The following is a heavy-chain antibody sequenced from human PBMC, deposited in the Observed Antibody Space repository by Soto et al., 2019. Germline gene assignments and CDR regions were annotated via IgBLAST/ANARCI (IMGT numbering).Heavy chain of an antibody. D-gene: IGHD3-22*01. V-gene: IGHV5-10-1*03. Sequence: EVQLVQSGAEVKKPGESLRISCKGSGYSFTSYWISWVRQMPGKGLEWMGRIDPSDSYTNYSPSFQGHVTISADKSISTAYLQWSSLKASDTAMYYCARPSSYYYDSSGYYYVNWGQGTLVTVSS. J-gene: IGHJ4*02. CDR1: GYSFTSYW. CDR2: IDPSDSYT. CDR3: ARPSSYYYDSSGYYYVN.